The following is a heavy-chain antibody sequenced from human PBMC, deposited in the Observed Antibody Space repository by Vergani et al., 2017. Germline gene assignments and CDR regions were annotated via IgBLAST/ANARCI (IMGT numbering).Heavy chain of an antibody. V-gene: IGHV1-18*01. CDR3: ARDKLEYNSPRWNY. J-gene: IGHJ4*02. CDR1: GYTFVNYG. Sequence: QIQLVQSGAEVKQPGASVKVSCKASGYTFVNYGISWVRQAPGQGLEWVGWISAQTGNTKSAQKLQGRVTMTTDTSTTTAYMELRSLRSHDTAVYYCARDKLEYNSPRWNYWGQGSLVIVSS. CDR2: ISAQTGNT. D-gene: IGHD1-14*01.